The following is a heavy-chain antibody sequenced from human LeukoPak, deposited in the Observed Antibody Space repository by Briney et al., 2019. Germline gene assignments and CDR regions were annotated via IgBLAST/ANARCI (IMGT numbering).Heavy chain of an antibody. V-gene: IGHV1-2*06. CDR2: INPNSGGT. CDR1: GYTFIDYY. D-gene: IGHD2-2*02. CDR3: VRDHGYCSSDSCYTLED. Sequence: ASVKVSCKASGYTFIDYYIHWVRQAPGQGLEWMGRINPNSGGTNYAQRLQGRVDMTRDTSITTAYMELSRLRSDDTAVYYCVRDHGYCSSDSCYTLEDWGQGTLVTVSS. J-gene: IGHJ4*02.